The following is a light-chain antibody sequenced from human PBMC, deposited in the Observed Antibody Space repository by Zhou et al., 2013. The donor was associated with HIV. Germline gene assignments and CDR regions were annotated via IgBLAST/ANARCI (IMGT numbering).Light chain of an antibody. CDR1: QSVDTY. Sequence: EIVLTQSPVTLSVSPGARATLSCRASQSVDTYLAWYQQKPGHSPRLLIYGASARATGIPDRFSGSGSGTDFTLTISRLEPEDFAVYYCQQYGSSPLYTFGQGTKLEIK. V-gene: IGKV3-20*01. CDR2: GAS. J-gene: IGKJ2*01. CDR3: QQYGSSPLYT.